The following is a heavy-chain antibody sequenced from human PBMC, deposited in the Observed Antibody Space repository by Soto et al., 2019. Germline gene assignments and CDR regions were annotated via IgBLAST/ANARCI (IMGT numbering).Heavy chain of an antibody. J-gene: IGHJ4*02. CDR2: IYWDDNK. Sequence: QITLKESGPTLVQPTQTLTLTCAFSGFSLSTTGVGVGWIRQPPGKALEWLVVIYWDDNKRYSPSLKTRLTITKDTSKNQVVLTMANMDPVDTATYYCAHRSSISLFDYWGQGALVTVPS. CDR3: AHRSSISLFDY. CDR1: GFSLSTTGVG. V-gene: IGHV2-5*02. D-gene: IGHD3-3*02.